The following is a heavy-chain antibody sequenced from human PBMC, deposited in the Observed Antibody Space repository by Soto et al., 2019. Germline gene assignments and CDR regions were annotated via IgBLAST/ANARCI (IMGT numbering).Heavy chain of an antibody. CDR2: IYTNMNT. CDR1: GASISSYY. V-gene: IGHV4-4*07. Sequence: SETLSLTCPVSGASISSYYWSWIRQPAGKGLEWIGRIYTNMNTNYNPSLKSRVTMSVDTSKNQFSLRLSSVTAADTAVYYCVRGWGGYGGHDVWDYLDYWGQGIRVTVS. CDR3: VRGWGGYGGHDVWDYLDY. J-gene: IGHJ4*02. D-gene: IGHD5-12*01.